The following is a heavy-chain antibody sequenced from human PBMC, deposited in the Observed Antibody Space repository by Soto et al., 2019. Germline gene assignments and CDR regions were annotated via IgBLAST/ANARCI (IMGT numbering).Heavy chain of an antibody. CDR3: ARQGIGNLHGLVDV. V-gene: IGHV4-59*08. CDR1: GGSIDGYN. D-gene: IGHD3-10*01. J-gene: IGHJ6*02. Sequence: QVQLQESGPGLVKPSETLSLTCTVSGGSIDGYNCAWIRQPPGKALEWVGYVYYNGGSSYNPSLKSRVTLSMATSKSQCSLQLRSVTAADTAVYYCARQGIGNLHGLVDVWGRGTTVTVSS. CDR2: VYYNGGS.